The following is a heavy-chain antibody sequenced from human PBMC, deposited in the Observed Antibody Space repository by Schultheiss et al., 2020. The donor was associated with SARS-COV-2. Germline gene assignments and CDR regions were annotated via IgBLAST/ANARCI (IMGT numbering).Heavy chain of an antibody. CDR1: GFTFSSYA. CDR3: ARDKTFDY. Sequence: GGSLRLSCAASGFTFSSYAMSWVRQAPGKGLEWVSVIYSGGSTYYADSVKGRFTVSRDNSKNTLYLQMNSLRVDDTAVYYCARDKTFDYWGQGTLVTVSS. J-gene: IGHJ4*02. V-gene: IGHV3-66*01. CDR2: IYSGGST.